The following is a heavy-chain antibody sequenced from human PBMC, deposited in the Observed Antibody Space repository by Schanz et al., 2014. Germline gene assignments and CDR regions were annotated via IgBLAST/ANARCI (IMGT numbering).Heavy chain of an antibody. V-gene: IGHV3-20*04. Sequence: DVQLVDSGGGLVQPGGSLRLSCAASGFTVSNSYIHWVRQAPGKGLEWVSGINWNGGSTGYADSVKGRFTISRDNAKNSLYLQMNSLRAEDTAVYYCARDGYNAYDLKRGDYWGQGTLVTVSS. CDR2: INWNGGST. J-gene: IGHJ4*02. D-gene: IGHD5-12*01. CDR3: ARDGYNAYDLKRGDY. CDR1: GFTVSNSY.